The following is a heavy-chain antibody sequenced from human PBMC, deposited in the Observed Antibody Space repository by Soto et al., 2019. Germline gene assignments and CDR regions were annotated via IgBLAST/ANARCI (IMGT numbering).Heavy chain of an antibody. CDR3: ARVYCSGGSCYGIDY. D-gene: IGHD2-15*01. J-gene: IGHJ4*02. CDR2: INPSGGST. V-gene: IGHV1-46*01. Sequence: QVQLVQSGAEVKKPGASVKVSCKASGYTFTTYYMHWVRQAPGQGLEWMGIINPSGGSTSYAQKFQGRVTLXXDXSXXTVYMELSSLRSEDTAVYYCARVYCSGGSCYGIDYWGQGTLVTVSS. CDR1: GYTFTTYY.